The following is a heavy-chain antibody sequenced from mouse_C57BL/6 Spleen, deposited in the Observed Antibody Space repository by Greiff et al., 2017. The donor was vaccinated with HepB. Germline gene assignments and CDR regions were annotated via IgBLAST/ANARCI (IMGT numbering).Heavy chain of an antibody. Sequence: EVQLQESGGDLVKPGGSLKLSCAASGFTFSSYGMSWVRQTPDKRLEWVATISSGGSYTYYPDSVKGRFTISRDNAKNTLYLQMSSLKSEDTAMYDCARHDYYGSSNWYFDVWGTGTTVTVSS. D-gene: IGHD1-1*01. CDR2: ISSGGSYT. J-gene: IGHJ1*03. CDR1: GFTFSSYG. V-gene: IGHV5-6*01. CDR3: ARHDYYGSSNWYFDV.